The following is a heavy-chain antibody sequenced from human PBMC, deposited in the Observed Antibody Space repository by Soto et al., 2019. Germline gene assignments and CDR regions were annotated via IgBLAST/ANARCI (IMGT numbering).Heavy chain of an antibody. J-gene: IGHJ5*02. CDR1: GFTFSSYG. Sequence: GGSLRLSCAASGFTFSSYGMHWVRQAPGKGLERVAVILYDGSNKYYADSVKGRFTISRDNSKNTLYLQMNSLRAEDTAVYYCAKSPIVGATSAWFYPWGQGTLVTVSS. D-gene: IGHD1-26*01. V-gene: IGHV3-30*18. CDR2: ILYDGSNK. CDR3: AKSPIVGATSAWFYP.